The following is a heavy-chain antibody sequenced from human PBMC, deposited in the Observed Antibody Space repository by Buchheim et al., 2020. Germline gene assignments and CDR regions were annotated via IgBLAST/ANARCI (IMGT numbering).Heavy chain of an antibody. CDR1: GFTFTSYW. V-gene: IGHV3-74*03. CDR3: VADSSGYRY. D-gene: IGHD3-22*01. CDR2: INIDGSIT. J-gene: IGHJ4*02. Sequence: EVQLVESGGGLVQPGGSLRLSCAASGFTFTSYWMHWARQAPGKGLGWVARINIDGSITTHADSVKGRFTTSRDNAKNTLYLQMNSLRAEDTAVYYCVADSSGYRYWGQGTL.